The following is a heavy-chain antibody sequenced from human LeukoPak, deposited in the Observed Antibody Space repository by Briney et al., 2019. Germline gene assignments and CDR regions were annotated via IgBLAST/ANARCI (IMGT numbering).Heavy chain of an antibody. CDR1: GYSISSGYY. V-gene: IGHV4-38-2*02. J-gene: IGHJ6*03. CDR2: IYHSGST. CDR3: ASKDYYYMDV. Sequence: SETLSLTCTVSGYSISSGYYWGWIRQPPGKGLEWIGSIYHSGSTYYNPSLKSRVTISVDTSENQFSLELSSVTAADTAVYYCASKDYYYMDVWGKGTTVTVSS.